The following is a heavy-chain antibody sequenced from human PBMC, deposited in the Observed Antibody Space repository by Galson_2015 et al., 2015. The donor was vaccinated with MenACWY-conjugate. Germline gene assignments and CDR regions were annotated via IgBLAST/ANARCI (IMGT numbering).Heavy chain of an antibody. CDR2: IYYSGST. Sequence: ETLSLTCTVSGGSISSSSYYWGWIRQPPGKGLEWIGSIYYSGSTYYNPSLKSRVTISVDTSKNQFSLKLSSVTAADTAVYYCARDILTVTSENWFDPWGQGTLVTVSS. CDR3: ARDILTVTSENWFDP. V-gene: IGHV4-39*07. D-gene: IGHD4-17*01. J-gene: IGHJ5*02. CDR1: GGSISSSSYY.